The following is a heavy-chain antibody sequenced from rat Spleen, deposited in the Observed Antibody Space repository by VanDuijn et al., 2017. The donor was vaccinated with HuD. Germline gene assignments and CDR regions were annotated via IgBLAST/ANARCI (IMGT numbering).Heavy chain of an antibody. D-gene: IGHD1-6*01. CDR1: GFSLTTYH. CDR3: ARHDYYFDY. V-gene: IGHV2-61*01. Sequence: QVRLKESGPRLVQPSQTLSVTCTVSGFSLTTYHVSWVRQPPGKGLEWVGAIWKGGSTDYNSALKSRLSISREPSKNQVFLKMNSLQTDETGTYYCARHDYYFDYWGQGVMVTVAS. CDR2: IWKGGST. J-gene: IGHJ2*01.